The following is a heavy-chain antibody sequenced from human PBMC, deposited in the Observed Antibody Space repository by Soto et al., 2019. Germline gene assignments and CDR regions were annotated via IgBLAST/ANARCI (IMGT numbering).Heavy chain of an antibody. V-gene: IGHV4-39*01. J-gene: IGHJ5*02. CDR2: IYYSGST. Sequence: PSETLSLTCTVSGGSITSSSYYWGWIRQPPGKGLEWIGSIYYSGSTYYNPSLKSRVTISVDTSKNQFSLKLSSVTAADTAVFYCATQEVGGSYVYTFDPWGQGTLVTVSS. D-gene: IGHD1-26*01. CDR3: ATQEVGGSYVYTFDP. CDR1: GGSITSSSYY.